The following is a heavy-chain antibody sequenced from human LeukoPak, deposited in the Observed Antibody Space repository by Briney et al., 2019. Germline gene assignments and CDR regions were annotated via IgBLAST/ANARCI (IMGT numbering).Heavy chain of an antibody. Sequence: SETLSLTCAVYGGSFSGYYWSWIRQPPGKGLEWIGYIYYSGSTNFNPSLKSRVTISVDTSKNQFPLKLSSVTAADTAVYYCARGGYYYGSGTKSRYYYYYMDVWGKGTTVTVSS. V-gene: IGHV4-59*01. CDR3: ARGGYYYGSGTKSRYYYYYMDV. CDR1: GGSFSGYY. D-gene: IGHD3-10*01. CDR2: IYYSGST. J-gene: IGHJ6*03.